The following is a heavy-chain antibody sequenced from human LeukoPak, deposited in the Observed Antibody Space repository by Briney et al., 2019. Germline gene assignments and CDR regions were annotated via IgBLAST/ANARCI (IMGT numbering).Heavy chain of an antibody. CDR1: GFTFSDYE. D-gene: IGHD3-9*01. J-gene: IGHJ4*02. Sequence: PGGSLRLSCAASGFTFSDYEMNWVRQAPGKGLEWVPSISSSSSYIYYADSVTGRFTISSDNSKNTLYLQMNSLRAEDTAVYYCAKDGRLYYDILTGSSEFASWGPGTLVTVSS. CDR3: AKDGRLYYDILTGSSEFAS. CDR2: ISSSSSYI. V-gene: IGHV3-21*01.